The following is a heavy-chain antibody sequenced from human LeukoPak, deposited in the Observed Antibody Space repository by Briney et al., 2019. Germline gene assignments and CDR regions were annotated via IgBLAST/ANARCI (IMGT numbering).Heavy chain of an antibody. CDR2: ISRSSSYI. J-gene: IGHJ4*02. D-gene: IGHD6-13*01. CDR1: GFTSRSYS. Sequence: GGSLRLFSAANGFTSRSYSMNWVRQAPPQGLESVSSISRSSSYIYYAGSVKGRFTISRDTAKNSLYLQMNSLRAEDTAVYYCARGPRSYSSSWYDGWYFDYWGQGTLVTVSS. V-gene: IGHV3-21*01. CDR3: ARGPRSYSSSWYDGWYFDY.